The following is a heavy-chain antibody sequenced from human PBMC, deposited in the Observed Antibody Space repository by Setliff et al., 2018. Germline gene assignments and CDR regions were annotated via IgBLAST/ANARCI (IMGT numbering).Heavy chain of an antibody. Sequence: PGGSLRLSCGASGFTFSTHAMHWVRQAPGKGLEWVAMIWFDGSNAHYPGSVKGRFTVSRDNSKNMVYLQMNSLRVDDTAVYYCVRDPPNSGWAFDYWGQGTLVTVSS. CDR2: IWFDGSNA. V-gene: IGHV3-33*01. D-gene: IGHD6-19*01. J-gene: IGHJ4*02. CDR1: GFTFSTHA. CDR3: VRDPPNSGWAFDY.